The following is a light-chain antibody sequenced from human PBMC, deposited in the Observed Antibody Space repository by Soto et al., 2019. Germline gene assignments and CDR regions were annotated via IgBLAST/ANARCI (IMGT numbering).Light chain of an antibody. CDR2: DVS. Sequence: QSALTQPASVSGSPGQSITISCTGTSSDVGGYNYVSWYQQHPGKAPKLMIYDVSNPPSGVSNRFSGSKSGNTASLTISRLQAEDESDYYCSSYTSSNTHNYVFGTGTKLTVL. CDR3: SSYTSSNTHNYV. CDR1: SSDVGGYNY. V-gene: IGLV2-14*01. J-gene: IGLJ1*01.